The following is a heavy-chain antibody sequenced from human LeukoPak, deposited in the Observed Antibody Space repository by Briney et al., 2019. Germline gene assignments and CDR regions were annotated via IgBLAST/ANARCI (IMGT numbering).Heavy chain of an antibody. CDR3: AKDRSSGWYPTPRY. J-gene: IGHJ4*02. CDR1: GYTFTSYD. Sequence: ASVKVSCKASGYTFTSYDIYWVRQATGQGLEWMGWMNPNSGNTGYAQKFQGRVTITRNTSISTAYMELSSLRAEDTAVYYCAKDRSSGWYPTPRYWGQGTLVTVSS. V-gene: IGHV1-8*03. D-gene: IGHD6-19*01. CDR2: MNPNSGNT.